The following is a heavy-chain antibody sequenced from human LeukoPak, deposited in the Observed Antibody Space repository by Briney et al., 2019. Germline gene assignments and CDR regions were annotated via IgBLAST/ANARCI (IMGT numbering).Heavy chain of an antibody. D-gene: IGHD2-2*01. CDR1: GYNLTSYG. CDR2: ISTHNGNT. J-gene: IGHJ6*03. CDR3: ARAVPTAAGGYYMDV. Sequence: GASVKVSCKTSGYNLTSYGISWVRPAPGQGLEWLGWISTHNGNTNYAQKFQGRATMTTDTSTSTGYMELRSLTSDDTAVYYCARAVPTAAGGYYMDVWGKGTTVTVSS. V-gene: IGHV1-18*01.